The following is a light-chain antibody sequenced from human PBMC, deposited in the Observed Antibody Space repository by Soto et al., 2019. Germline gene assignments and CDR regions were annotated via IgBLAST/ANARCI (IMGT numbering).Light chain of an antibody. CDR1: QSIGSW. CDR2: KAS. Sequence: DIQMTQSPSTLSASVGDRVIITCRASQSIGSWLAWYQLKPGKAPKLLIYKASSLQSGVPSRFSGSGSGTEFTLTISCLQPDDFATYYCQQYTTYSPVTFGQGTKLEIK. CDR3: QQYTTYSPVT. J-gene: IGKJ2*01. V-gene: IGKV1-5*03.